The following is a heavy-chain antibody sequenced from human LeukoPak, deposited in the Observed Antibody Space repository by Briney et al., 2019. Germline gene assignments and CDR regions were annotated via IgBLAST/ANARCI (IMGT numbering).Heavy chain of an antibody. CDR1: GFTFSNAW. J-gene: IGHJ3*02. V-gene: IGHV3-15*01. CDR2: IKSKTDGGTT. CDR3: AGPSMVRGGDDAFDI. Sequence: GGSLRLSCAASGFTFSNAWMSWVRQAPGKGLEWVGRIKSKTDGGTTDYAAPVKGRFTISRDDSKNTLYLQMNSLKTEDTAVYYCAGPSMVRGGDDAFDIWGQGTMVTVSS. D-gene: IGHD3-10*01.